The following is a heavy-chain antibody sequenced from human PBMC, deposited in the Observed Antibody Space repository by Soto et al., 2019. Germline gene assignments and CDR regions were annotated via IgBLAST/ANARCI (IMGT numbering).Heavy chain of an antibody. CDR3: AHAAYDSGYGYCLDV. J-gene: IGHJ6*02. Sequence: QITLKESGPTLVKPTQTLTLTCTFSGFSLSTSGVGVGWIRQPPGKALEWLTLIYWNDDKRYSPSLKSRLTSPKDTYKNQVDLTMTNMDPVDTAKYYCAHAAYDSGYGYCLDVWGQGTTVTVSS. D-gene: IGHD5-12*01. CDR2: IYWNDDK. CDR1: GFSLSTSGVG. V-gene: IGHV2-5*01.